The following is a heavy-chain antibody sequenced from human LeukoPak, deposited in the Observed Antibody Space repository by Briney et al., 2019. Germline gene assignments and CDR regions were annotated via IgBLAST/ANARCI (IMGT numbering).Heavy chain of an antibody. Sequence: SETLSLACTVSGGSISSYYWSWIRQPPGKGLEWIGYIYYSGSTNYNPSLKSRVTISVDASKNQFSLKLSSVTAADTAVYYCATNVLRSAFDIWGQGTMVTVSS. D-gene: IGHD1-1*01. CDR3: ATNVLRSAFDI. CDR1: GGSISSYY. J-gene: IGHJ3*02. CDR2: IYYSGST. V-gene: IGHV4-59*01.